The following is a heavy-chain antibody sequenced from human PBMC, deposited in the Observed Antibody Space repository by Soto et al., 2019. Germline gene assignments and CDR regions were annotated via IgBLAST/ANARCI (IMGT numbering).Heavy chain of an antibody. D-gene: IGHD4-17*01. CDR2: INAGNGNT. CDR3: SGDYALPFHY. J-gene: IGHJ4*02. Sequence: ASVKVSCKASGYTFTSYAMHWVRQAPGQRLEWMGWINAGNGNTKYSQKFQGRVTITRDTSASTAYMDPVDTATYYCAHRRYSGDYALPFHYWGQGALVTVSS. V-gene: IGHV1-3*01. CDR1: GYTFTSYA.